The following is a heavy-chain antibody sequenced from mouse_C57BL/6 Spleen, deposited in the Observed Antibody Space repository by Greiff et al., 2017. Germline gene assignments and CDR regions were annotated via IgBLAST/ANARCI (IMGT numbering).Heavy chain of an antibody. CDR2: IDPSDSYT. CDR3: ARTLYDYDGFAY. D-gene: IGHD2-4*01. J-gene: IGHJ3*01. Sequence: QVQLQQPGAELVMPGASVKLSCKASGYTFTSYWMHWVKQRPGQGLEWIGEIDPSDSYTNYNQKFKGKSTLTVDKSSSTAYMQLSSLTSEDSAVYYCARTLYDYDGFAYWGQGILVTVSA. CDR1: GYTFTSYW. V-gene: IGHV1-69*01.